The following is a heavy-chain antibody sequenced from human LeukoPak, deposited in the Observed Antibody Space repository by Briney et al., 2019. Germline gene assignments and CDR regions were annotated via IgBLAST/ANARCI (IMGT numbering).Heavy chain of an antibody. CDR3: ARDSGSYLGAAFDI. CDR1: GFTFSDYY. V-gene: IGHV3-11*04. Sequence: PGGSLRLSCAASGFTFSDYYMSWIRQAPGKGLEWVSYVSSSGSTIYYADSVKGRFTISRDNAKNSLYLQMNSLRAEDTAVYYCARDSGSYLGAAFDIWGQGTMVTVSS. D-gene: IGHD1-26*01. J-gene: IGHJ3*02. CDR2: VSSSGSTI.